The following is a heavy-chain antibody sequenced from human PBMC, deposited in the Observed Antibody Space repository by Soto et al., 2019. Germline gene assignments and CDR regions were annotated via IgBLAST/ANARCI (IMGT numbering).Heavy chain of an antibody. CDR2: ISFEGSNK. J-gene: IGHJ5*02. CDR1: GFNFSEYA. V-gene: IGHV3-30*04. D-gene: IGHD3-10*01. CDR3: ARESLWFGELLTSGWFDP. Sequence: SLRLSCTASGFNFSEYAMHWVRQAPGKGLEWLAIISFEGSNKYYADSVKGRFTISRDNSKNTLYLQMNSLRAEDTAVYYCARESLWFGELLTSGWFDPWGQGTLVTVSS.